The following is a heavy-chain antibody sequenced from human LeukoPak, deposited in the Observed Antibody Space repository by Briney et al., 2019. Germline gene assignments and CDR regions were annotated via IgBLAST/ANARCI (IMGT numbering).Heavy chain of an antibody. J-gene: IGHJ4*02. V-gene: IGHV3-21*01. CDR1: GFTLSSYS. CDR2: ISSSSSYI. CDR3: AREDYGDFPFDY. D-gene: IGHD4-17*01. Sequence: PGGSLRLSCAAYGFTLSSYSMNWVRQATGKGLEWVSSISSSSSYIYYADSVKGRFTISRDNAKNSLYLQMNSLRAEDTAVYYCAREDYGDFPFDYWGQGTLVTVSS.